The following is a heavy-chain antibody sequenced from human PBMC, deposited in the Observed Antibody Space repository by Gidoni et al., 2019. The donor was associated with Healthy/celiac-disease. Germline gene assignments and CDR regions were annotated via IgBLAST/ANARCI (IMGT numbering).Heavy chain of an antibody. CDR3: TSFSDCSGGSCYSFDYYYGMDV. Sequence: EVQLVESGGGLVKPGGSLRLSCAASGFTFSNAWMSWVRQAPGKGLEWVGRIKSKTDGGTTDYAAPVKGRFTISRDDSKNTLYLQMNSLKTEDTAVYYCTSFSDCSGGSCYSFDYYYGMDVWGQGTTVTVSS. D-gene: IGHD2-15*01. CDR2: IKSKTDGGTT. J-gene: IGHJ6*02. V-gene: IGHV3-15*01. CDR1: GFTFSNAW.